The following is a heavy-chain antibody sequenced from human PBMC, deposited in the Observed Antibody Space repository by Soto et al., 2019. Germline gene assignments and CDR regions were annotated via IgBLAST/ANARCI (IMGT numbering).Heavy chain of an antibody. CDR2: IYHSGST. V-gene: IGHV4-4*02. CDR1: GGSISSSNW. J-gene: IGHJ5*02. CDR3: AKGRTGSYHWFDP. D-gene: IGHD1-26*01. Sequence: PSETLSLTCAVSGGSISSSNWWSWVRQPPGKGLEWIGEIYHSGSTNYNPSLKSRVTISVDKSKNQLSLNLSSVTVADTAVYYCAKGRTGSYHWFDPWGQGTLVTVSS.